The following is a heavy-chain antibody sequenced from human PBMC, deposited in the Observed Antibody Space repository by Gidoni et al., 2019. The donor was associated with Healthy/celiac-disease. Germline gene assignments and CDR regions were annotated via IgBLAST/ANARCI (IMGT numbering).Heavy chain of an antibody. CDR1: GRPISCGGYS. D-gene: IGHD4-17*01. CDR3: ARGRYGDLDY. CDR2: IYHRGST. Sequence: QLQLQASGPGLVKPSQTLSLPFAVSGRPISCGGYSWSWIRQPSGKGLEWIGYIYHRGSTYYNPSLKSRVTISVGRSKNQFSLKLSSVTAADTAVYYCARGRYGDLDYWGQGTLVTVSS. V-gene: IGHV4-30-2*01. J-gene: IGHJ4*02.